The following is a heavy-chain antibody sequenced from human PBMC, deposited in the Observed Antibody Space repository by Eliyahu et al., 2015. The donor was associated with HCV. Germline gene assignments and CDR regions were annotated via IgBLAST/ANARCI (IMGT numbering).Heavy chain of an antibody. CDR2: IYYSGTT. D-gene: IGHD4-11*01. Sequence: QVQLQESGPGLVKPSETLSLTCTVSGGSLNKYFWSWIRLPPGKGLEWIGYIYYSGTTNYNPSLKSRVTLSVDTSMNRFSLKLSSVTAADTAVYHCARFSKDYYALDAWGQGTTVTVSS. CDR3: ARFSKDYYALDA. V-gene: IGHV4-59*08. J-gene: IGHJ6*02. CDR1: GGSLNKYF.